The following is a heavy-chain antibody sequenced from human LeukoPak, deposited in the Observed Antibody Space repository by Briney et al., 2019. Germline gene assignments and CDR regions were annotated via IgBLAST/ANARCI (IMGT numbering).Heavy chain of an antibody. CDR3: ARQTTYRNSYYFDY. V-gene: IGHV5-51*01. CDR2: IYSGDSDT. Sequence: GEGRKSSFKGSGYSFTSYWMGWGRPVPGKGRGWMGIIYSGDSDTRYSPSFQGKGTISADKSISTAYLQWSSLKASDTAMYYCARQTTYRNSYYFDYWGQGTLVTVSS. CDR1: GYSFTSYW. D-gene: IGHD4-23*01. J-gene: IGHJ4*02.